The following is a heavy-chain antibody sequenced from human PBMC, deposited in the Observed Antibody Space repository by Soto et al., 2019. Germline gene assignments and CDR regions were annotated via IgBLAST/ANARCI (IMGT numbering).Heavy chain of an antibody. CDR2: ISSSSSYI. D-gene: IGHD1-26*01. Sequence: PGGSLRLSCAASGFTFSSYSMNWVRQAPGKGLEWVSSISSSSSYIYYADSVKGRFTISRDNAKNSLYLQMNSLRAEDTAVYYCARDIVGAPNNFDYWGQGTLVTVSS. CDR3: ARDIVGAPNNFDY. J-gene: IGHJ4*02. V-gene: IGHV3-21*01. CDR1: GFTFSSYS.